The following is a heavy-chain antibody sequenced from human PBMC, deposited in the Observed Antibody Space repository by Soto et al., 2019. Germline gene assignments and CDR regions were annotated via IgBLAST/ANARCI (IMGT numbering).Heavy chain of an antibody. CDR1: GGSIRSGGYY. Sequence: SQTLCLTYTVSGGSIRSGGYYWSWIRQHPGKGLEWIGYIYYSGSTYYNPSLKSRVTISVDTSKNQFSLKLSSVTAADTAVYYCAYGEFYVGYWCFDLWGRGTLVTVSS. CDR3: AYGEFYVGYWCFDL. D-gene: IGHD4-17*01. V-gene: IGHV4-31*03. J-gene: IGHJ2*01. CDR2: IYYSGST.